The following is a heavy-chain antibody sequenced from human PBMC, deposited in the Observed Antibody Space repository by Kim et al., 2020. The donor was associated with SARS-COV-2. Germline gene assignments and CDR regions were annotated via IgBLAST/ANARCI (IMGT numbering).Heavy chain of an antibody. CDR1: GFTFSSYA. V-gene: IGHV3-23*01. Sequence: GGSLRLSCAASGFTFSSYAMSWVRQAPGKGLEWVSAISGSGGSTYYADSVKGRFTISRDNSKNTLYLQMNSLRAEDTAVYYCAKSRYTIFGVVIITTYWYFDLWGRGTLVTVSS. D-gene: IGHD3-3*01. J-gene: IGHJ2*01. CDR3: AKSRYTIFGVVIITTYWYFDL. CDR2: ISGSGGST.